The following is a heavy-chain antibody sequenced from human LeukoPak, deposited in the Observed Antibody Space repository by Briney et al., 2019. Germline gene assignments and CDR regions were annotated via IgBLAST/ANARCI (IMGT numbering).Heavy chain of an antibody. J-gene: IGHJ4*02. CDR3: AKDKTYYYGSGSYSY. CDR1: GFTFDDYA. V-gene: IGHV3-9*01. CDR2: ISWNSGSI. D-gene: IGHD3-10*01. Sequence: PGGSLRLSCAASGFTFDDYAMHWVRQAPGKGLEWVSGISWNSGSIGYADSVKGRFTISRDNAKNSLYLQMNSLRAEDTALYYCAKDKTYYYGSGSYSYWGQGTLVTVSS.